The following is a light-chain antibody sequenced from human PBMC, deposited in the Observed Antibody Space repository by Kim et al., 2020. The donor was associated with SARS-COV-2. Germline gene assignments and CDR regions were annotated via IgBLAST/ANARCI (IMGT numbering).Light chain of an antibody. Sequence: QTATLTCTGNSNNVGNQGAAWLQQHQGHPPKLLSYRNNNRPSGISERFSASRSGNTASLTITGLQPEDEADHYCSAWDSSLSAWVFGGGTQLTVL. CDR1: SNNVGNQG. J-gene: IGLJ3*02. CDR3: SAWDSSLSAWV. V-gene: IGLV10-54*04. CDR2: RNN.